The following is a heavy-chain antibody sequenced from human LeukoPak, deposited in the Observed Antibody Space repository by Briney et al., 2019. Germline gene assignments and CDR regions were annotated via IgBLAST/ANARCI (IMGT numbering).Heavy chain of an antibody. Sequence: PSETLAPTCTVSGGSLSGRSWSWIRQPPGKGLEWIGYFHVSGTTNYNPSLQSRVTISVDMSKNQFSLRLSSVTAADTAVYFCARESGWYDPWGQGTLVTVSS. CDR2: FHVSGTT. D-gene: IGHD1-26*01. V-gene: IGHV4-59*11. CDR3: ARESGWYDP. J-gene: IGHJ5*02. CDR1: GGSLSGRS.